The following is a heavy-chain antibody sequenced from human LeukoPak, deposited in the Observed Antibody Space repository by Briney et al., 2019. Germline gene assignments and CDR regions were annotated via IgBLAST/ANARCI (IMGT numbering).Heavy chain of an antibody. Sequence: SETLSLTCTVSGGSISSYYWNWIRQPPGKGLEWIGYIYYSGSTNYNPSLKSRVTISVDTSKNQFSLKLSSVTAADTAVYYCARVGLSYFDSSGYYYADAFDIWGQGTMVTVSS. V-gene: IGHV4-59*01. CDR3: ARVGLSYFDSSGYYYADAFDI. CDR2: IYYSGST. D-gene: IGHD3-22*01. J-gene: IGHJ3*02. CDR1: GGSISSYY.